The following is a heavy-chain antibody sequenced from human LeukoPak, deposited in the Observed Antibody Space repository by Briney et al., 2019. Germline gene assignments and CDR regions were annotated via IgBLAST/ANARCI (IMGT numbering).Heavy chain of an antibody. V-gene: IGHV4-34*01. D-gene: IGHD3-10*01. Sequence: SETLSLTCAVYGGSFSGYYWSWILQPPGKGLEWIGEINHSGSTTYNPSLKSRVTISVDTSKNQFSLKLSSVTAADTAVYYCARGGATMVRGTSYYYMDVWVKGTTVTVSS. CDR2: INHSGST. CDR1: GGSFSGYY. J-gene: IGHJ6*03. CDR3: ARGGATMVRGTSYYYMDV.